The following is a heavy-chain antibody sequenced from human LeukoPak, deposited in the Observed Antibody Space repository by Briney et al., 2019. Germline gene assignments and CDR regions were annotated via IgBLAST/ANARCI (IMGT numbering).Heavy chain of an antibody. V-gene: IGHV3-23*01. D-gene: IGHD2-2*02. J-gene: IGHJ4*02. CDR1: RFTFSNYA. Sequence: GGSLRLSFAASRFTFSNYAMSWVRQAPGKGLEWVSGISDSGGRTYYADSVKGRFTISRDNSKNTLYLQMSSLRAEDTAVYYCATACTSTSCYTPAYWGQGTLVTVSS. CDR3: ATACTSTSCYTPAY. CDR2: ISDSGGRT.